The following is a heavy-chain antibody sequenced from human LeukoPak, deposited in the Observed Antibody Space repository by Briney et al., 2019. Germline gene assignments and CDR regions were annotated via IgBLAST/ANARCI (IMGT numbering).Heavy chain of an antibody. CDR1: GFTFDDYG. V-gene: IGHV3-20*04. D-gene: IGHD2-15*01. CDR3: ARDAAYCSGGSCYFGY. Sequence: GGSLRLSCAASGFTFDDYGMSWVRQAPGKGLEWVSGINWNGGSTGYADSVKGRFTISRDNAKNSLYLQMNSLRAEDTALYYCARDAAYCSGGSCYFGYWGQGTLVTVSS. CDR2: INWNGGST. J-gene: IGHJ4*02.